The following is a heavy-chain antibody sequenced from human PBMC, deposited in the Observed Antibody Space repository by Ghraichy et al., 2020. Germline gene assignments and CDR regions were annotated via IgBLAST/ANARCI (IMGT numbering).Heavy chain of an antibody. J-gene: IGHJ6*02. D-gene: IGHD5-18*01. CDR2: ISYTGNT. CDR3: ARRGRGYSLYYYGLDV. V-gene: IGHV4-59*08. CDR1: GGSIRSHF. Sequence: SETLSLVCTVSGGSIRSHFWSWIRQPPGEGLEWIGYISYTGNTNYSPSLGGRATISLDTSKNQFSLSLTSVTAADTAVYYCARRGRGYSLYYYGLDVWGPGTAVTVSS.